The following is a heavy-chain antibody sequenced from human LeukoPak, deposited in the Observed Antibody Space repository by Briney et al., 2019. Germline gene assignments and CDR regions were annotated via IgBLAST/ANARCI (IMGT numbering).Heavy chain of an antibody. Sequence: SETLSLTCTVSDYSISSSYYWSWIRQPPGKGLEWIGNILNGGKTHYHPSLKSRVTISGDTSKNQFSLKLSSVTAADTAVYYCARSPDSDRLDYWGQGTLVTVSS. J-gene: IGHJ4*02. CDR2: ILNGGKT. CDR1: DYSISSSYY. V-gene: IGHV4-38-2*02. D-gene: IGHD3-22*01. CDR3: ARSPDSDRLDY.